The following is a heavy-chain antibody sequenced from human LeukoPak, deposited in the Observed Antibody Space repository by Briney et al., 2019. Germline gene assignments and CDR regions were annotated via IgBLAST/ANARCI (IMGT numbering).Heavy chain of an antibody. J-gene: IGHJ6*01. V-gene: IGHV3-74*01. D-gene: IGHD2-8*02. Sequence: TGGSLRLSCAASGFNFSSYWMHWVRQAPGKGLVWVSRIISDGSSTTYADSVKGRFTISRGNAKNTVFLQMNSLRAEDTAVYYCARGTGGTRMDVWGQGTTVTVSS. CDR1: GFNFSSYW. CDR2: IISDGSST. CDR3: ARGTGGTRMDV.